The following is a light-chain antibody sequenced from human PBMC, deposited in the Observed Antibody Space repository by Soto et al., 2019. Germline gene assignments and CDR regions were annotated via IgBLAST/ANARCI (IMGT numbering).Light chain of an antibody. V-gene: IGKV1-5*03. CDR1: QSISSW. Sequence: DIQMTQSPSTLSASVGDRVTITCRASQSISSWLAWYQQKPGKAPKILIYKASSLESGVPSRFSGSGSGTEFTLTISSLQPDDFATYYCQHYNSYSPRTFGQGTKVEIK. CDR3: QHYNSYSPRT. J-gene: IGKJ1*01. CDR2: KAS.